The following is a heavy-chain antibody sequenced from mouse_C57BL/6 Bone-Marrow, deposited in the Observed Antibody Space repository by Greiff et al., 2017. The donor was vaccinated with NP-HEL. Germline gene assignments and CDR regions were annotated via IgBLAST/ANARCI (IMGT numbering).Heavy chain of an antibody. V-gene: IGHV5-17*01. Sequence: VQLQQSGGGLVKPGGSLKLSCAASGFTFSDYGMHWVRQAPEKGLEWVAYISSGSSTIYYADTVKGRFTISRDNAKNTLFLQMTSLRSEDTAMYYCARIYGYDEWFAYWGQGTLVTVSA. CDR2: ISSGSSTI. J-gene: IGHJ3*01. CDR1: GFTFSDYG. D-gene: IGHD2-2*01. CDR3: ARIYGYDEWFAY.